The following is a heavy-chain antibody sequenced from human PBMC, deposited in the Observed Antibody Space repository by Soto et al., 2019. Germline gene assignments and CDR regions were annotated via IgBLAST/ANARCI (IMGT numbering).Heavy chain of an antibody. D-gene: IGHD6-19*01. CDR1: GGTFSSYA. CDR3: ARRGSGWKFDY. Sequence: ASVKVSCKASGGTFSSYAISWVRQAPGQGLEWMGGIIPIFGTANYAQKFQGRVTITADESTSTAYMELSSLRSEDTTVYYCARRGSGWKFDYWGQGTLVTVSS. V-gene: IGHV1-69*13. J-gene: IGHJ4*02. CDR2: IIPIFGTA.